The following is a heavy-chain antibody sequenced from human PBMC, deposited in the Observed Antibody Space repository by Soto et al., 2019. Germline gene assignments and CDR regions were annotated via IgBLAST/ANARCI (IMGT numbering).Heavy chain of an antibody. CDR1: GGSFSGYY. CDR2: INHSGST. J-gene: IGHJ6*02. V-gene: IGHV4-34*01. Sequence: SETLSLTCAVYGGSFSGYYWSWIRQPPGKGLEWIGEINHSGSTNYNPSLKSRVTISVDTSKNQFSLKLSSVTAADTAVYYCARGKLLWFGELLYFHYYGMDVWGQGTTVTVSS. D-gene: IGHD3-10*01. CDR3: ARGKLLWFGELLYFHYYGMDV.